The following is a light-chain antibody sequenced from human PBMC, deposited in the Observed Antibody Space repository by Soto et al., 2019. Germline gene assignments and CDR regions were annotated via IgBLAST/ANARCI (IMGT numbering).Light chain of an antibody. V-gene: IGKV2D-29*01. CDR1: ESLLHSDGKTY. CDR3: MHSMQVPIT. CDR2: ELS. J-gene: IGKJ5*01. Sequence: EIVMTQTPLSLSVAPGQPASISCQASESLLHSDGKTYLYWYLQKPGQPPHLLIYELSNRFSGVPDKFSGSGSGTDVTLKISRVEADDVGVYYCMHSMQVPITVGQGTRLEI.